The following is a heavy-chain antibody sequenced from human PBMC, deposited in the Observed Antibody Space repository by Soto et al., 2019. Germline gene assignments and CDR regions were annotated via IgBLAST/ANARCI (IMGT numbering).Heavy chain of an antibody. J-gene: IGHJ3*02. Sequence: SETLSLTCTVSGGSISSYYWSWIRQPPGKGLEWIGYIYYSGSTNYNPSLKSRVTISVDTSKNQFSLKLSSVTAADTAVYYCARSITIFGVVMGDIWGQGTMVTVSS. CDR2: IYYSGST. CDR1: GGSISSYY. D-gene: IGHD3-3*01. V-gene: IGHV4-59*01. CDR3: ARSITIFGVVMGDI.